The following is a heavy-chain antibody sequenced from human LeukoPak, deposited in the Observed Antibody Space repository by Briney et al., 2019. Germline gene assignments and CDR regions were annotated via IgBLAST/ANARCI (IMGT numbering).Heavy chain of an antibody. J-gene: IGHJ5*02. CDR2: ISTSGST. CDR1: GGSISSYY. CDR3: ARKYCSSTSCHAYNWFDP. D-gene: IGHD2-2*01. V-gene: IGHV4-4*07. Sequence: SETLSLTCTVSGGSISSYYWSWIRQPAGKGLESIGHISTSGSTNYNPSLKSRVTISVDTSKNQFSLKLSSVTAADTAVYYCARKYCSSTSCHAYNWFDPWGQGTLVTVSS.